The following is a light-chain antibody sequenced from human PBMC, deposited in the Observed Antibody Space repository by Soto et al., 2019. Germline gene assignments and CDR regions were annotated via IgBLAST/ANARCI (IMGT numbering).Light chain of an antibody. V-gene: IGKV1-6*01. Sequence: PPASRTAYIEDRVTITCWASQDIRNVLGWFQQKPGKAPKLLINAANNLQSGVPSRFSGSGSGTDFTLTISSLQPEDSASYNCLLDYNYPLPFCGGT. J-gene: IGKJ4*01. CDR1: QDIRNV. CDR3: LLDYNYPLP. CDR2: AAN.